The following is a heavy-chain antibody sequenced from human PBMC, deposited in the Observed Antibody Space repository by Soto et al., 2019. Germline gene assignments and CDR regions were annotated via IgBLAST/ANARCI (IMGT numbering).Heavy chain of an antibody. CDR3: AKDSGYNYGYFRWFDP. Sequence: PSETLSLTCTVSGGSISNYYWSWIRQPPGKGLEWIGYIYYSGSTNYNPSLKSRVTISVDTSKNQFSLNLSSVTAADTAVYYCAKDSGYNYGYFRWFDPWGQGTLVTVSS. D-gene: IGHD5-18*01. V-gene: IGHV4-59*01. CDR1: GGSISNYY. CDR2: IYYSGST. J-gene: IGHJ5*02.